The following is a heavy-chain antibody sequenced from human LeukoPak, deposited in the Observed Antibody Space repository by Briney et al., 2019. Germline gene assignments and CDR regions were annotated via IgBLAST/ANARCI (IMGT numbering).Heavy chain of an antibody. J-gene: IGHJ5*02. CDR2: ISAYNGNT. CDR1: GYTFTSYG. D-gene: IGHD2-2*01. V-gene: IGHV1-18*01. CDR3: ARALDCSSTSCRPWNWFDP. Sequence: ASVKVSCKASGYTFTSYGISWVRQAPGQGLEWMGWISAYNGNTNYAQKLQGRVTMTTDTSTSTAYMELRSLRSDDTAVYYCARALDCSSTSCRPWNWFDPWGQGTLVTVSS.